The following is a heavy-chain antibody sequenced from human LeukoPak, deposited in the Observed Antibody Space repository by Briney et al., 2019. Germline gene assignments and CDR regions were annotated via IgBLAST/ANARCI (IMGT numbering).Heavy chain of an antibody. CDR3: VRSSTYHLFDD. CDR2: IYYTGSM. V-gene: IGHV4-39*01. CDR1: GGSIRSSSHY. J-gene: IGHJ4*02. D-gene: IGHD2-15*01. Sequence: SETLSLTCTVSGGSIRSSSHYWGWIRQPPGKGLDWIGTIYYTGSMYYNPSLKSRVTMPVDTSKNQFSLRLSSVTAADTAVYYCVRSSTYHLFDDWGQGTLVTVSS.